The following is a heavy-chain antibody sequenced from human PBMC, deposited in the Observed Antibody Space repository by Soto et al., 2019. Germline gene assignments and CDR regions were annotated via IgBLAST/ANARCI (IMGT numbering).Heavy chain of an antibody. J-gene: IGHJ6*02. D-gene: IGHD2-15*01. CDR3: ARVRDSFGLDV. CDR1: GGSITGAYH. Sequence: KTSETLSLTCNVSGGSITGAYHWNWIRQHPGKGLEWIGSIHYRGTTDYNPSLKSRITISLDRSKNQFALKLSSVTAADTAVYYCARVRDSFGLDVWGQGTTVTVSS. V-gene: IGHV4-31*03. CDR2: IHYRGTT.